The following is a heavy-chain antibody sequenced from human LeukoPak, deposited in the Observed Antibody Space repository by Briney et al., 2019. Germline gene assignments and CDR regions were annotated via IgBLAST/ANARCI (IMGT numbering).Heavy chain of an antibody. D-gene: IGHD3-16*02. CDR3: ARRCRLGELSVYYYYYYMDV. V-gene: IGHV3-20*04. Sequence: GGSLRLSCAASGFTFDDYGMSWVRQAPGKGLEWVSGINWNGGSTGYAVSVKGRFTISRDNAKNSLYLQMNSLRAEDTALYYCARRCRLGELSVYYYYYYMDVWGKGTTVTVSS. CDR2: INWNGGST. J-gene: IGHJ6*03. CDR1: GFTFDDYG.